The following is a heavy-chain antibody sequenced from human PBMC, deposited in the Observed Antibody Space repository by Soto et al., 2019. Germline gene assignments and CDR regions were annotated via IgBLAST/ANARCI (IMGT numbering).Heavy chain of an antibody. CDR3: AKAMVRGKIPGYDY. CDR1: GFTFSSYG. J-gene: IGHJ4*02. Sequence: GGSLRLSCAASGFTFSSYGMHWVRQAPGKGLEWVAVISYDGSNKYYADSVKGRFTISRDNSKNTLYLQMNSLRAEDTAVYYCAKAMVRGKIPGYDYWGQGTLVTVSS. CDR2: ISYDGSNK. V-gene: IGHV3-30*18. D-gene: IGHD3-10*01.